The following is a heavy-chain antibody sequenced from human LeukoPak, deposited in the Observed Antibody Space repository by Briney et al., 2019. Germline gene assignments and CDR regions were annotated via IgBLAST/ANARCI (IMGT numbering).Heavy chain of an antibody. CDR3: AKEISLAAAGL. CDR1: GFTASSNY. Sequence: GGSLRLSCAASGFTASSNYMSWVRQAPGKGLEWVSSISGSGGSTYYADSVKGRFTISRDNSKNTLYLQMNSLRAEDTAVYYCAKEISLAAAGLWGQGTLVTVSS. V-gene: IGHV3-23*01. D-gene: IGHD6-13*01. J-gene: IGHJ4*02. CDR2: ISGSGGST.